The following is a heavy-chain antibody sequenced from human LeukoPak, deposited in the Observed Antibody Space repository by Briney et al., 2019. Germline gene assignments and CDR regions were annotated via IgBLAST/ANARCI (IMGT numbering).Heavy chain of an antibody. CDR3: ARGGGETSSGQLFDY. V-gene: IGHV3-30*01. Sequence: GRSLRLSCAASGFTLSTYAIHWVRQAPGKGLEWVTITSYDGTDPLYADSVKGRFTISRDNSKNTVYLQMNSLKPDDTAVYYCARGGGETSSGQLFDYWGQGALVSVSS. J-gene: IGHJ4*02. CDR2: TSYDGTDP. CDR1: GFTLSTYA. D-gene: IGHD6-19*01.